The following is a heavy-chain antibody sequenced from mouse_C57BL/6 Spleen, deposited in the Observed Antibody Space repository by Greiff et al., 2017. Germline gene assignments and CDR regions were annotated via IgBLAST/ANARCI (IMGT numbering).Heavy chain of an antibody. CDR2: IYPRSGNT. D-gene: IGHD1-1*01. V-gene: IGHV1-81*01. J-gene: IGHJ1*03. CDR3: ARMVGSSYGWYFDV. Sequence: QVQLQQSGAELARPGASVKLSCKASGYTFTSYGISWVKQRTGQGLEWIGEIYPRSGNTYYNEKFKGKATLTADKSSSTAYMELRSLTSACSAVSLCARMVGSSYGWYFDVWGTGTTVTVSS. CDR1: GYTFTSYG.